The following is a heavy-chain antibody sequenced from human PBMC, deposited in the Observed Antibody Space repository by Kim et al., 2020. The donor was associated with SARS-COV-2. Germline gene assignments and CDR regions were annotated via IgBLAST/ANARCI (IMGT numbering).Heavy chain of an antibody. CDR3: ARGPGYSSSWYGARNWCDP. D-gene: IGHD6-13*01. V-gene: IGHV4-34*01. CDR1: YY. J-gene: IGHJ5*02. CDR2: SNHSGST. Sequence: YYWGWTRQPPGKGLEWIGESNHSGSTNCTPSLKSRVTISVDTSKSQFSLELSSVTAADTAVYYCARGPGYSSSWYGARNWCDPWGQGTL.